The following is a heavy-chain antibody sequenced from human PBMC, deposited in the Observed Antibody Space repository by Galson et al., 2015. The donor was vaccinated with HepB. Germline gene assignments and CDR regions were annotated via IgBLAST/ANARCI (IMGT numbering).Heavy chain of an antibody. CDR3: ARDLAYSGSYYHTPPSSRGGRGAFDI. CDR2: ISAYNGNT. J-gene: IGHJ3*02. CDR1: GYTFTSYG. D-gene: IGHD1-26*01. Sequence: SVKVSCKASGYTFTSYGISWVRQAPGQGLEWMGWISAYNGNTNYAQKLQGRVTMTTDTSTSTAYMELRSLRSDDTAVYYCARDLAYSGSYYHTPPSSRGGRGAFDIWGQGTMVTVSS. V-gene: IGHV1-18*04.